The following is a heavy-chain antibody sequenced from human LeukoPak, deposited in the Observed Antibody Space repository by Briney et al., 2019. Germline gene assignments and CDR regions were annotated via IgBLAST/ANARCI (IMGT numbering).Heavy chain of an antibody. J-gene: IGHJ6*03. V-gene: IGHV3-53*01. Sequence: PGGSLRLSCAASGFTVSSNYMSWVRQAPGKGLEWVSVIYSGGSTYYADSVKGRFTISRDNSKNTLYLQMNSLRAEDTAVYYCARDRMGYDILTGYLYYYYMDVWGKGTTVTVSS. CDR3: ARDRMGYDILTGYLYYYYMDV. CDR2: IYSGGST. D-gene: IGHD3-9*01. CDR1: GFTVSSNY.